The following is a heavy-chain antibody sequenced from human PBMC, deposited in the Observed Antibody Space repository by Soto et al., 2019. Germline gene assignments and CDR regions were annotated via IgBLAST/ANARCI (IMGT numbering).Heavy chain of an antibody. V-gene: IGHV2-5*02. Sequence: QITLKESGPTLVKPTQTLTLTCTFSGFSLSTSGVGVGWIRQPPGKALEWLALIYWDDDKRYSPSLKSRLTIPKDTSKSQVVITMTNMDPVDTATYYCAHSREGWYGNYWGQGTLVAVSS. D-gene: IGHD6-19*01. CDR1: GFSLSTSGVG. J-gene: IGHJ4*02. CDR2: IYWDDDK. CDR3: AHSREGWYGNY.